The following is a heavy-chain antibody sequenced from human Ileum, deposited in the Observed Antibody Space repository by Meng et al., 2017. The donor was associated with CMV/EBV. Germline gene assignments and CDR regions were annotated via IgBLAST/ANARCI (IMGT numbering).Heavy chain of an antibody. CDR3: AKHISISGVVIMGAFDI. D-gene: IGHD3-3*01. CDR1: RFTFNTYW. V-gene: IGHV3-7*01. CDR2: INQAGSAT. Sequence: GESLKISCEASRFTFNTYWMSWVRQAPGKGLEWVANINQAGSATNYVGSLKGRFTISRDNAKNSLYLQMNSLRPEDTAVYYCAKHISISGVVIMGAFDIWGQGTMVTVSS. J-gene: IGHJ3*02.